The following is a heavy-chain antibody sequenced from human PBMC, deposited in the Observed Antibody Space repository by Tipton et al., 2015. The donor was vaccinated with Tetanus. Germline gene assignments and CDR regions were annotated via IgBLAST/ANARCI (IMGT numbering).Heavy chain of an antibody. CDR2: SWYDGTDK. V-gene: IGHV3-33*01. J-gene: IGHJ4*02. D-gene: IGHD2-15*01. CDR3: AREADCSGGSCFSGDFDN. CDR1: GFIFSSYG. Sequence: SLRLSCAASGFIFSSYGIHWVRQAPGKGLEWLAVSWYDGTDKYYADSVKGRFTISRDNSKNTLYLQMNSLRAEDTVVYYCAREADCSGGSCFSGDFDNWGQGTQVTVSS.